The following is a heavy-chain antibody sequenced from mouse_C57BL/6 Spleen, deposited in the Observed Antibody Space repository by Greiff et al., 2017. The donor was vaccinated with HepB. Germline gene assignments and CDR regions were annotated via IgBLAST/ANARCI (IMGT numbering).Heavy chain of an antibody. Sequence: EVQLLQSGPELVKPGASVKISCKASGYTFTGYFINWVMQSHGKSLEWIGRINPYNGDTFYNQKFKGKATLTVDTSSSTAYMELRYLTSEESAVYDCASGGCGSGYEEFAYWGQGTLVTVSA. V-gene: IGHV1-20*01. CDR2: INPYNGDT. CDR1: GYTFTGYF. D-gene: IGHD1-1*01. CDR3: ASGGCGSGYEEFAY. J-gene: IGHJ3*01.